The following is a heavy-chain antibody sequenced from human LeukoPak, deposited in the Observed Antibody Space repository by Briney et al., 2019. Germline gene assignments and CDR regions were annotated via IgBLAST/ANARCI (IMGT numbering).Heavy chain of an antibody. J-gene: IGHJ6*02. D-gene: IGHD3-3*01. CDR3: ARHENDYDFWSGYPHMDV. CDR1: GGSISSGGYS. CDR2: IYHSGST. V-gene: IGHV4-30-2*01. Sequence: SETLSLTCAVSGGSISSGGYSWSWIRQPPGKGLEWIGYIYHSGSTYYNPSLKSRVTISVDRSKNQFSLKLSSVTAADTAVYYCARHENDYDFWSGYPHMDVWGQGTTVTVSS.